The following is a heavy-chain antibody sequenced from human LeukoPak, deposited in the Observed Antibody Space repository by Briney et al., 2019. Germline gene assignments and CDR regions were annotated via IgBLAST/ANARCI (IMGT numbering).Heavy chain of an antibody. CDR1: GGSISSYY. V-gene: IGHV4-59*01. CDR3: ARTSGDTIFGDIDY. D-gene: IGHD3-3*01. Sequence: SETLSLTCTVPGGSISSYYWSWIRQPPGKGLEWIGYIYYSGSTNYNPSLKSRVTISVDTSKNQFSLKLSSVTAADTAVYYCARTSGDTIFGDIDYWGQGTLVTVSS. J-gene: IGHJ4*02. CDR2: IYYSGST.